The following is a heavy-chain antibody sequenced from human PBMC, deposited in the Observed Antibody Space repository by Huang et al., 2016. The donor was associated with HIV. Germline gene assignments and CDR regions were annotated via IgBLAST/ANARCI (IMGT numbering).Heavy chain of an antibody. CDR1: GFTFSSYG. CDR3: AKGGSAAAVLDF. CDR2: ISYDAKTK. Sequence: QVQLVESGGGVVQPGRSLRISCAASGFTFSSYGMHWVRQAPGKGLEWVAVISYDAKTKYYADSVKGRFSISRDNSKTTVYLQLNSRRVEDTAVYYCAKGGSAAAVLDFWGQGTLVTVSS. V-gene: IGHV3-30*18. J-gene: IGHJ4*02. D-gene: IGHD6-13*01.